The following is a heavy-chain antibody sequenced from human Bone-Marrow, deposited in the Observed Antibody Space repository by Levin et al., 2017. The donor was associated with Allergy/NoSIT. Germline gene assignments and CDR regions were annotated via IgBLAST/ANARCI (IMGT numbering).Heavy chain of an antibody. J-gene: IGHJ4*02. Sequence: GESLKISCAASGFTFSSYGMHWVRQAPGKGLEWVAVISYDGSNKYYADSVKGRFTISRDNSKNTLYLQMNSLRAEDTAVYYCAKVQWRNYFDYWGQGTLVTVSS. V-gene: IGHV3-30*18. CDR2: ISYDGSNK. CDR3: AKVQWRNYFDY. CDR1: GFTFSSYG. D-gene: IGHD6-19*01.